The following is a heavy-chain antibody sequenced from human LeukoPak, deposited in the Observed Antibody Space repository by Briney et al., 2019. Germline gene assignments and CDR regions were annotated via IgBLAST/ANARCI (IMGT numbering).Heavy chain of an antibody. CDR3: ATDILRYFDWLLPY. CDR1: GYTPTALT. V-gene: IGHV1-24*01. Sequence: ASVKVSCKVSGYTPTALTLHWVRQAPGKGLGWMGGFDPEDGEPIYGQKFQGRVTMTEDASTDTAYMELSSLRSEDTAVYYCATDILRYFDWLLPYWGQGTRVSVSS. J-gene: IGHJ4*02. D-gene: IGHD3-9*01. CDR2: FDPEDGEP.